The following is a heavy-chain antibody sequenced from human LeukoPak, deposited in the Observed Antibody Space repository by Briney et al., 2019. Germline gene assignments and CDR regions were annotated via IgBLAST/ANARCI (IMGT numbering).Heavy chain of an antibody. V-gene: IGHV1-2*02. Sequence: GASVKVSCKASGYTFTGYYMHWVRQAPGQGLEWMGWINPNSGGTNYAQKFQGRVTMTRDMSTSTVYMELSSLRSEDTAVYYCARDGLIDNAFDIWGQGTMVTVSS. CDR2: INPNSGGT. D-gene: IGHD3-22*01. CDR3: ARDGLIDNAFDI. J-gene: IGHJ3*02. CDR1: GYTFTGYY.